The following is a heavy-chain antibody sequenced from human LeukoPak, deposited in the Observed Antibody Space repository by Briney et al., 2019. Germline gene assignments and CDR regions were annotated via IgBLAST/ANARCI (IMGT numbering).Heavy chain of an antibody. CDR3: ARDLPDYGDPGAI. CDR1: GGTFSSYA. D-gene: IGHD4-17*01. J-gene: IGHJ3*02. Sequence: SVKVSCKASGGTFSSYAISWVRQAPGQGLEWMGGIIPIFGTANYAQKFQGRVTITADESTSTAYMELSSLRSEDTAVYYCARDLPDYGDPGAIWGQGTMVTVSS. CDR2: IIPIFGTA. V-gene: IGHV1-69*13.